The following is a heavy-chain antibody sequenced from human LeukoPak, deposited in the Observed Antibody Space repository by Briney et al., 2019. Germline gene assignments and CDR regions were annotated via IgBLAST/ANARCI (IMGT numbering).Heavy chain of an antibody. CDR3: AREGYYGSGSPPSLYFDY. CDR1: GFTVSSNY. CDR2: IYSGGST. Sequence: GGSLRLSCAASGFTVSSNYMSWVRQAPGKGLEWVSVIYSGGSTYYADSVKGRFTISRDNSRSTLYLQMNSLRPEDTAIYYCAREGYYGSGSPPSLYFDYWGQGTLVTVSS. D-gene: IGHD3-10*01. V-gene: IGHV3-53*05. J-gene: IGHJ4*02.